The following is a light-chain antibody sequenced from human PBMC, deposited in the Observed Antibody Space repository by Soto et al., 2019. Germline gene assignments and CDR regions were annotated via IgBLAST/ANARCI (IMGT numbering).Light chain of an antibody. V-gene: IGLV2-23*02. CDR1: SSDIGSFNL. J-gene: IGLJ2*01. CDR3: CSYAGSSTVV. CDR2: EVT. Sequence: QSALSQPASVSGSPGQSVTISCTGTSSDIGSFNLVSWYHHRPGQAPKLVIYEVTRRPSVDSNRFSGSKSGNTASLTIAGLQPDDEGDYYCCSYAGSSTVVFGGGTKLTVL.